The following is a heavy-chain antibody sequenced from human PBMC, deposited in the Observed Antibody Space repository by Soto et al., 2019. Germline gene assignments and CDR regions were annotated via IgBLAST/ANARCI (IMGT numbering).Heavy chain of an antibody. J-gene: IGHJ4*02. CDR2: ISGSAAST. CDR1: GFTFSNHA. D-gene: IGHD2-2*01. Sequence: GGSLRLSCAASGFTFSNHAMTWVRQAPGKGLEWVSSISGSAASTQYADSVKGRFSISRDNSKNTLYLQMNSLRAEDTAVYYCARAKDGSTFDYWGQGTLVTVSS. CDR3: ARAKDGSTFDY. V-gene: IGHV3-23*01.